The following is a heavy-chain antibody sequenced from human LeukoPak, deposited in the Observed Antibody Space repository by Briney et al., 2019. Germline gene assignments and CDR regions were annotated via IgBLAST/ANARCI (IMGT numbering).Heavy chain of an antibody. J-gene: IGHJ4*02. Sequence: TGGSLRLSCAASGFTVSSNYMSWVRKAPGKGLEWVSVIYSGGSTYYADSVKGRFTISRDNSKNTLSLQMNSLRAEDTAVYYCAKGQLWSTHTNFDYWGQGTLVTVSS. V-gene: IGHV3-53*01. CDR3: AKGQLWSTHTNFDY. CDR1: GFTVSSNY. D-gene: IGHD5-18*01. CDR2: IYSGGST.